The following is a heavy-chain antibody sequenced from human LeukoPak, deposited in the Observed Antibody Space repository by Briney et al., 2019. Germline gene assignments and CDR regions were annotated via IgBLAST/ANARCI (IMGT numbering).Heavy chain of an antibody. CDR2: IHPSTGNP. CDR1: GYSFTNYA. D-gene: IGHD3-16*02. CDR3: ARALDSLGGLSLPDY. J-gene: IGHJ4*02. Sequence: ASVKVSCKASGYSFTNYAMNWVRQAPGQGLEFMGWIHPSTGNPAYAQGFSGRFVFSLDTSVTTTYLQISDLKAVDTAVYFCARALDSLGGLSLPDYWGQGTLVTVSS. V-gene: IGHV7-4-1*02.